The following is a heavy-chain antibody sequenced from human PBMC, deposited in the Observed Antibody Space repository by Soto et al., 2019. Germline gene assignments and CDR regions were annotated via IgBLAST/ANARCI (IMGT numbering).Heavy chain of an antibody. J-gene: IGHJ5*02. Sequence: SETLSLTCTVSGGSISSGTYHWGWVRQYPGKGLECIGCTHYSGSTYHNPSLKSRVTMSIDTSENQFSLKLSSVTAADSAVYYCARVGPCSSTNCYASFATWGQGTLVTVSS. CDR3: ARVGPCSSTNCYASFAT. V-gene: IGHV4-31*03. D-gene: IGHD2-2*01. CDR2: THYSGST. CDR1: GGSISSGTYH.